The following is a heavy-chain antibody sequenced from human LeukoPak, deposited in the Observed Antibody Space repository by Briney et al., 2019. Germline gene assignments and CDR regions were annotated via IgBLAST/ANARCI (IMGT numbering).Heavy chain of an antibody. CDR2: ISSSGSTI. V-gene: IGHV3-11*01. Sequence: GGSLRLSYAASGFTFSDYYMSWIRQAPGKGLEWVSYISSSGSTIYYADSVKGRFTISRDNAKNSLYLQMNSLRAEDTAVYYCARAPPYCSGGSCYRIVDYWGQGTLVTVSS. D-gene: IGHD2-15*01. J-gene: IGHJ4*02. CDR3: ARAPPYCSGGSCYRIVDY. CDR1: GFTFSDYY.